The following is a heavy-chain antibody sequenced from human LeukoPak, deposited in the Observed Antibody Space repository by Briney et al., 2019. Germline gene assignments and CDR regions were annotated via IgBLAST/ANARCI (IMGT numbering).Heavy chain of an antibody. J-gene: IGHJ5*02. CDR1: GGSFSGYY. CDR2: INHSGST. Sequence: SETLSLTCAVYGGSFSGYYWSWIRQPPGKGLEWIGEINHSGSTNYNPSLKSRVTISVDTSKNQFFLKLSSVTAADTAVYYCARVVSWYRLDPWGQGTLVTVSS. V-gene: IGHV4-34*01. D-gene: IGHD6-13*01. CDR3: ARVVSWYRLDP.